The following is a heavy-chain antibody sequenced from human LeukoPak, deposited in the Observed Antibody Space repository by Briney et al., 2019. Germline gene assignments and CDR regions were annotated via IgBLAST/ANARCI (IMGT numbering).Heavy chain of an antibody. Sequence: GASVKVSFKASGGTFSSYAISWVRQAPGQGLEWMGRIIPIFGTANYAQKFQGRVKITTDESTSTAYIELSSLRSEDTAVYYCAIIAARRGVIYFDYWGQGTLVSVSS. V-gene: IGHV1-69*05. J-gene: IGHJ4*02. CDR2: IIPIFGTA. CDR3: AIIAARRGVIYFDY. D-gene: IGHD6-6*01. CDR1: GGTFSSYA.